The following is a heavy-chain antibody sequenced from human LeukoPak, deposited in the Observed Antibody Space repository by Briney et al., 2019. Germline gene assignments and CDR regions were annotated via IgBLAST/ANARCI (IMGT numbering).Heavy chain of an antibody. V-gene: IGHV3-48*03. D-gene: IGHD3-22*01. CDR3: ARDDSSGYSWYFDL. CDR2: ISSSGSTI. CDR1: GFTFSSYE. J-gene: IGHJ2*01. Sequence: GGSLRLSCAASGFTFSSYEMNWVRQAPGKGLEWVSYISSSGSTIYYADSVKGRFTISRDNARNSLYLQMNSLRAEDTAVYYCARDDSSGYSWYFDLWGRGTLVTVSS.